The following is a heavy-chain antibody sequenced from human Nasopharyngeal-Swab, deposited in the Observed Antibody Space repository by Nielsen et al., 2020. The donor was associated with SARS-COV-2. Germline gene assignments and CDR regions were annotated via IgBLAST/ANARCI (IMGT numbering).Heavy chain of an antibody. CDR3: ARDYSYYDFWSGSNYGMDV. D-gene: IGHD3-3*01. Sequence: GGSLRLSCAASGFTFSSYGMNWVRQAPGKGLEWVSSISSSSYIYYADSVKGRFTISRDNAKNSLYLQMNSLRAEDTAVYYCARDYSYYDFWSGSNYGMDVWGQGTTVTVSS. CDR1: GFTFSSYG. V-gene: IGHV3-21*01. J-gene: IGHJ6*02. CDR2: ISSSSYI.